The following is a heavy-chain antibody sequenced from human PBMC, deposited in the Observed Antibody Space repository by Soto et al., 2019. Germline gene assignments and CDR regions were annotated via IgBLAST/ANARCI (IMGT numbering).Heavy chain of an antibody. D-gene: IGHD3-22*01. V-gene: IGHV3-21*01. CDR1: GFTFSSYS. Sequence: PGGSLRLSCAASGFTFSSYSMNWVRQAPGKGLEWVSSISSSSSYIYYADSVKGRFTISRDNAKNSLYLQMNSLRAEDTAVYYCARDPYLTMTTGGVYYYYYYGMDVWGQGTTVTVSS. CDR3: ARDPYLTMTTGGVYYYYYYGMDV. J-gene: IGHJ6*02. CDR2: ISSSSSYI.